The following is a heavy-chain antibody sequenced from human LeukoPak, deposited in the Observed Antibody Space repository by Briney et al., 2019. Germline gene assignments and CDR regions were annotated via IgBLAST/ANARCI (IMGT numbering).Heavy chain of an antibody. V-gene: IGHV3-21*01. Sequence: PGGSLRLSCAASGFTFSSYSMNWVRQAPGKGLEWVSSISSSSSYIYYADSVKGRFTISRDNAKNSLYLQMNSLRAEDTAVYYCARATYYYGSGSYYRGVDYWGQGTLVTASS. CDR1: GFTFSSYS. D-gene: IGHD3-10*01. CDR2: ISSSSSYI. J-gene: IGHJ4*02. CDR3: ARATYYYGSGSYYRGVDY.